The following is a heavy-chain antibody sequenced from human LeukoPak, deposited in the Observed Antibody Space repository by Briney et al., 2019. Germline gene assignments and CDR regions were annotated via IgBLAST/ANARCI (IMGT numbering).Heavy chain of an antibody. CDR3: ASTGEYCTNGVCYKGYFDY. Sequence: SETLSLTCTVSGGSISTSSSYWGWIRQPPGKGLEWIGTIHYSGSTYYTPSLKSRVSMSADTSKNQFSLNLRSVSAADTAVYYCASTGEYCTNGVCYKGYFDYWGQGTLVTVSS. D-gene: IGHD2-8*01. CDR1: GGSISTSSSY. V-gene: IGHV4-39*01. J-gene: IGHJ4*02. CDR2: IHYSGST.